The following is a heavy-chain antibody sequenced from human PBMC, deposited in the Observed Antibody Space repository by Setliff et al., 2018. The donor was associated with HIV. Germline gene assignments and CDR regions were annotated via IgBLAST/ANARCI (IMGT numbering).Heavy chain of an antibody. V-gene: IGHV3-7*05. CDR1: GFTFSTYW. CDR2: IKQDGSEK. J-gene: IGHJ4*02. D-gene: IGHD1-26*01. Sequence: GGSLRLSCAASGFTFSTYWMCWVRQAPGKGLEWVANIKQDGSEKNYMDSVKGRFTISRDNAKNSLYLQMNSLRVEDTAVYYCATDCAVVGGTGSLDSWGQGTLVTVSS. CDR3: ATDCAVVGGTGSLDS.